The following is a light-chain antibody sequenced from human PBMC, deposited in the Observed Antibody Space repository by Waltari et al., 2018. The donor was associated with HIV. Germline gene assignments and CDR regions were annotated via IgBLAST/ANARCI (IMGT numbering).Light chain of an antibody. CDR1: SSDVGGSNS. Sequence: QSALTQPRSVSGSPGQSVTLSCPGTSSDVGGSNSVSWYQQHPGKAPKLMIYDVSKRPSGVPDRFSGSKSGNTASLTISGLQAEDEADYYCCSYAGSYTYVFGTGTKVTVL. CDR3: CSYAGSYTYV. V-gene: IGLV2-11*01. J-gene: IGLJ1*01. CDR2: DVS.